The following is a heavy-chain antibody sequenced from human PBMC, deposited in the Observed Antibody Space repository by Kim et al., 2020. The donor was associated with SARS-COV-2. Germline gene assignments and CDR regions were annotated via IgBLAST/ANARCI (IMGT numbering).Heavy chain of an antibody. V-gene: IGHV2-5*02. D-gene: IGHD6-19*01. CDR2: IYWDDDK. J-gene: IGHJ4*02. CDR3: AHSQPPVKQWLARGYFDY. Sequence: SGPTLVNPTQTLTLTCTFSGFSLSTSGVGVGWIRQPPGKALEWLALIYWDDDKRYSPSLKSRLTITKDTSKNQVVLTMTNMDPVDTATYYCAHSQPPVKQWLARGYFDYWGQGTLVTVSS. CDR1: GFSLSTSGVG.